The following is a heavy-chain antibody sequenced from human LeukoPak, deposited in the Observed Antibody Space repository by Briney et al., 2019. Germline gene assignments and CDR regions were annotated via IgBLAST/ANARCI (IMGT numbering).Heavy chain of an antibody. CDR1: GGSISSGGYY. Sequence: PSETLFLTCTVSGGSISSGGYYWSWIRQHPGKGLEWIGYIYYSGSTYYNPSLKSRVTISVDTAKNQFSLKLSSVPAADTAVYYCARAADGSEDFWSAPEGYYYGMDVWGQGTTVTVSS. J-gene: IGHJ6*02. V-gene: IGHV4-31*03. D-gene: IGHD3-3*01. CDR3: ARAADGSEDFWSAPEGYYYGMDV. CDR2: IYYSGST.